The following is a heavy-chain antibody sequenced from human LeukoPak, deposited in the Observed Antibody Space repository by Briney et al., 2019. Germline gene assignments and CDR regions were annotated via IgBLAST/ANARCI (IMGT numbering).Heavy chain of an antibody. Sequence: AGSLRLSCAASGFTFSSSEMNWVRQAPGKGLEWVSYISSSGTTIYYADSVKGRFTISRDNAKNSLYLQMNSLRIEDTALYHCAKNWGSFSWWFDLWGRGTRVTVSS. V-gene: IGHV3-48*03. CDR3: AKNWGSFSWWFDL. CDR1: GFTFSSSE. J-gene: IGHJ2*01. D-gene: IGHD7-27*01. CDR2: ISSSGTTI.